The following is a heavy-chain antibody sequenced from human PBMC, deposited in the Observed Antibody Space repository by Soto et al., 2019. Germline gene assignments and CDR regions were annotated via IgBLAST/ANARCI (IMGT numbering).Heavy chain of an antibody. Sequence: TLSLTCSVSGDSIISTTYYWGWIRQTPGKGLEWVGTIYYSGSTFYNPSLKSRVAMSVDTSKNQFSLKLTSVTAADTAVYYCVRHDLRQWRIDYWGQGTLVTVSS. D-gene: IGHD6-19*01. CDR3: VRHDLRQWRIDY. CDR1: GDSIISTTYY. CDR2: IYYSGST. V-gene: IGHV4-39*01. J-gene: IGHJ4*02.